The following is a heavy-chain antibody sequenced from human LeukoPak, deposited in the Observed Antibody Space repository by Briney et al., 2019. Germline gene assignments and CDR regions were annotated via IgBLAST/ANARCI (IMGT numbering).Heavy chain of an antibody. Sequence: GGFLRLSCAASGFTFSSYAMSWVRQAPGKGLEWVSAISGSGGSTYYADSVKGRFTISRDNSKNTLYLQMNSLRAEDTAVYYCAKDLYDSSGPDDYWGQGTLVTVSS. J-gene: IGHJ4*02. CDR2: ISGSGGST. D-gene: IGHD3-22*01. V-gene: IGHV3-23*01. CDR3: AKDLYDSSGPDDY. CDR1: GFTFSSYA.